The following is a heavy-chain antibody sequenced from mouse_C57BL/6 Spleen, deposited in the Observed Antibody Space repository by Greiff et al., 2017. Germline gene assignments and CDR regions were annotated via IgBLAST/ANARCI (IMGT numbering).Heavy chain of an antibody. V-gene: IGHV1-72*01. J-gene: IGHJ4*01. CDR2: IDPNSGGT. CDR3: ARGIYYYGSSYYAMDY. Sequence: QVQLQQPGAELVKPGASVKLSCKASGYTFTSYWMHWVKQRPGRGLEWIGRIDPNSGGTKYNEKFKSKATLTVDKPSSTAYMQLSSLTSEDSAVYYCARGIYYYGSSYYAMDYWGQGTSVTGSS. CDR1: GYTFTSYW. D-gene: IGHD1-1*01.